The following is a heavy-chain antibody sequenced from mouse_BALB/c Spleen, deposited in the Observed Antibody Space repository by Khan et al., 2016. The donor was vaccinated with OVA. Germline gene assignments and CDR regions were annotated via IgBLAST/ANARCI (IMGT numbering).Heavy chain of an antibody. V-gene: IGHV1S81*02. Sequence: QVQLQQPGAELVKPGASVKLSCNASGYTFTNYWVHWVKQRPGQGLEWIGGIYPGDGRRNNNEKFKSKATLTVEKASNTAYMQLTSLKSEDPEVYYCVRNAYLGNDFDYWGQGTTLTVSS. CDR2: IYPGDGRR. J-gene: IGHJ2*01. D-gene: IGHD2-10*01. CDR3: VRNAYLGNDFDY. CDR1: GYTFTNYW.